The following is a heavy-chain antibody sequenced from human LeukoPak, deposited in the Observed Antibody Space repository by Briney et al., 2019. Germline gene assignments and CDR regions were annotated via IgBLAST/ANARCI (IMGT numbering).Heavy chain of an antibody. Sequence: GASVKVSCKASGYTFTSYYMHWVRQAPGQGLEWMGIINPSGGSTSYAQKFQGRVTMTTDMSTSTAYMELSSLRSEDTTVYYCARDGPDNTLRFLEWLSKKDYYYYMDVWGKGTTVTVSS. CDR1: GYTFTSYY. CDR3: ARDGPDNTLRFLEWLSKKDYYYYMDV. D-gene: IGHD3-3*01. J-gene: IGHJ6*03. V-gene: IGHV1-46*01. CDR2: INPSGGST.